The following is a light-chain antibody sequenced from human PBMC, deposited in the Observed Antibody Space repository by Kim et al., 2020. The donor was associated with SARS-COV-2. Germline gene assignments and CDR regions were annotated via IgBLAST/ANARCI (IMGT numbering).Light chain of an antibody. CDR3: QQYGSSLTWT. CDR2: GAS. CDR1: QSVSSSY. Sequence: PGERATPSCRASQSVSSSYLAWYQQKPGQAPRLLIYGASSRATGIPDRFSGSGSGTDFTLTISRLEPEDFAVYYCQQYGSSLTWTFGQGTKVEIK. V-gene: IGKV3-20*01. J-gene: IGKJ1*01.